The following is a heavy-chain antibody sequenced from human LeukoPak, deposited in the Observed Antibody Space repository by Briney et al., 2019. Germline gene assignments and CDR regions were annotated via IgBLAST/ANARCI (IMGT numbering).Heavy chain of an antibody. Sequence: GGSLRLSCAASGFTFSSYAMHWVRQAPGKGLEWVAVISYDGSNKYYADSVKGRFTISRDNSKNTLYLQMNSLRAEDTAVYYCAREGVGGYFDYWGQGTLVTVSS. CDR2: ISYDGSNK. CDR3: AREGVGGYFDY. J-gene: IGHJ4*02. V-gene: IGHV3-30*04. D-gene: IGHD3-10*01. CDR1: GFTFSSYA.